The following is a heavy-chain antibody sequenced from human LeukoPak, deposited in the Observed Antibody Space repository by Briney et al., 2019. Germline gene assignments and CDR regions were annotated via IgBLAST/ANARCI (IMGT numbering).Heavy chain of an antibody. J-gene: IGHJ6*03. D-gene: IGHD3-16*01. CDR3: ARETSQKGAHYMDV. V-gene: IGHV4-59*01. CDR1: GGSISSYY. Sequence: SETLSLTCTVSGGSISSYYWSWIRQPPGKGLEWIGYIYYSGSTNYNPSLKSRVTISVDTSKNQFSLRLSSVTAADTAVYYCARETSQKGAHYMDVWGKGTTVIISS. CDR2: IYYSGST.